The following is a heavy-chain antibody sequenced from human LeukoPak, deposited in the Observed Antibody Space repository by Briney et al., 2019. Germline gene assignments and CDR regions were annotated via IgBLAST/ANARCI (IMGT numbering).Heavy chain of an antibody. CDR3: VTAVFDY. Sequence: GGSLTISCVASGFKFSDYGVHWVRQAPGKGLEWLAFIRSDGTKIVYEESLKGRFTISRDNSKNTLYLQMNSLRGGDSAVYYRVTAVFDYWGQGTLVTVSS. CDR1: GFKFSDYG. J-gene: IGHJ4*02. V-gene: IGHV3-30*02. CDR2: IRSDGTKI.